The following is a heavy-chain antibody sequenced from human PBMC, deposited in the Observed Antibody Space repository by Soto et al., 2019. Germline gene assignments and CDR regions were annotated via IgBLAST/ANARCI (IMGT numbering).Heavy chain of an antibody. CDR3: ARDLAAHRLWYYDY. V-gene: IGHV3-48*01. CDR2: ISSSSSSTI. CDR1: GFTFTTYS. J-gene: IGHJ4*02. Sequence: EVQLVASGGGLVQPGGSLRLSCAASGFTFTTYSMNWVRQAPGKGLEWISYISSSSSSTIYYADSVKGRFTISRDNAKNSLYLQMDSLRAEDTAVYYCARDLAAHRLWYYDYWGQGTLVTVSS. D-gene: IGHD3-16*01.